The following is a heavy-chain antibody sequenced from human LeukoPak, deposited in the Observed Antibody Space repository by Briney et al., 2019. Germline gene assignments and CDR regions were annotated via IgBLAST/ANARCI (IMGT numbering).Heavy chain of an antibody. V-gene: IGHV4-59*01. D-gene: IGHD3-22*01. Sequence: SETLSLTCTVSGGSISSYYWNWIRQPPGKGLEWIGYIYSSGSTNYNPSLKSRVTISLDTSKNQFSLKLSSVTAADTAVYYCARMGDYYDSSGYRHDAFDIWGQGTMVTVSS. CDR1: GGSISSYY. CDR3: ARMGDYYDSSGYRHDAFDI. CDR2: IYSSGST. J-gene: IGHJ3*02.